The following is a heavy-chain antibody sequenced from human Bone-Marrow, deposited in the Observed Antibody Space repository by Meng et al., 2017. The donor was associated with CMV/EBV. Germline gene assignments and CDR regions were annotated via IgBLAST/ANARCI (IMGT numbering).Heavy chain of an antibody. V-gene: IGHV3-7*01. CDR1: GFVFSRYW. D-gene: IGHD6-13*01. CDR2: IKEDGSES. J-gene: IGHJ6*02. CDR3: ARDLSCYSSSCPKYCYYYYCMDV. Sequence: GESLMISCAASGFVFSRYWMTWVRQAPGKGLEWVANIKEDGSESYYVDSVKGRITISRENAKKSLYLQMISLRAEDTAVYYCARDLSCYSSSCPKYCYYYYCMDVWGQGTTVTVSS.